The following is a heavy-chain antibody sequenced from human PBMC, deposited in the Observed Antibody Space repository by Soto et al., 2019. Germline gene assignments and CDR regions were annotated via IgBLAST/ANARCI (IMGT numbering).Heavy chain of an antibody. V-gene: IGHV4-39*01. D-gene: IGHD3-10*01. CDR2: IYYSGST. Sequence: PSETLSLTCTVSGGSISSSSYYWGWIRQPPGKGLEWIGSIYYSGSTYYNPSLKSRVTISVDTSKNQFSLKLSSVTAADTAVYYCARHYGQTPLSPFDYWGQGTLVTVSS. CDR3: ARHYGQTPLSPFDY. CDR1: GGSISSSSYY. J-gene: IGHJ4*02.